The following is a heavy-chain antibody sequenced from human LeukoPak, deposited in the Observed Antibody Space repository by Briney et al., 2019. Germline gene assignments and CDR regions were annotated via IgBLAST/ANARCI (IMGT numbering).Heavy chain of an antibody. V-gene: IGHV1-24*01. Sequence: GASVKVSCKASGGTFSSYAISWVRQAPGQGLEWMGGFDPEDGETIYAQKFQGRVTMTEDTSTDTAYMELSSLRSEDTAVYYCATGTDYDILTGYPRYGMDVWGQGTTVTVSS. CDR2: FDPEDGET. CDR3: ATGTDYDILTGYPRYGMDV. D-gene: IGHD3-9*01. J-gene: IGHJ6*02. CDR1: GGTFSSYA.